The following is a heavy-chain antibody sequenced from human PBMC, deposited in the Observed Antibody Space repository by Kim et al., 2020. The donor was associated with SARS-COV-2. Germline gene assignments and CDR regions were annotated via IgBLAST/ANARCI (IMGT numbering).Heavy chain of an antibody. CDR1: GGTFSSYA. J-gene: IGHJ4*02. D-gene: IGHD3-22*01. CDR2: IIPIFGTA. Sequence: SVKVSCKASGGTFSSYAISWVRQAPGQGLEWMGGIIPIFGTANYAQKFQGRVTITADESTSTAYMELSSLRSEDTAVYYCASGYDSSGPFDYWGQGTLVTVSS. V-gene: IGHV1-69*13. CDR3: ASGYDSSGPFDY.